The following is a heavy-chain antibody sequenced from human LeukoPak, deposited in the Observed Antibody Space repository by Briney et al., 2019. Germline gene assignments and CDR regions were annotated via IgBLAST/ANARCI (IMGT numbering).Heavy chain of an antibody. Sequence: SVKVSCKASGGTFSSYAISWVRQAPGQGLEWMGGIFPIFGTANYAQKFQGRVTITTDESTSTAHMELSSPRSEDTAVYYCARVPLTYDFWSGTFDYWGQGTLVTVSS. CDR3: ARVPLTYDFWSGTFDY. CDR2: IFPIFGTA. J-gene: IGHJ4*02. V-gene: IGHV1-69*05. D-gene: IGHD3-3*01. CDR1: GGTFSSYA.